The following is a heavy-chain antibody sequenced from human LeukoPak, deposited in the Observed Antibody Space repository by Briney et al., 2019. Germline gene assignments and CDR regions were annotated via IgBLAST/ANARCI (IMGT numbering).Heavy chain of an antibody. CDR3: ARRANTYAAPDY. J-gene: IGHJ4*02. CDR1: GYSFTSYW. D-gene: IGHD1/OR15-1a*01. CDR2: MYPGESDT. V-gene: IGHV5-51*01. Sequence: GESVKISCKGSGYSFTSYWIGWVRQMPGKGLEFMGIMYPGESDTRYSPSFQGQVSMSAVKSINTAYLQWSSLKASDSGIYYCARRANTYAAPDYWGRGTLVTVSS.